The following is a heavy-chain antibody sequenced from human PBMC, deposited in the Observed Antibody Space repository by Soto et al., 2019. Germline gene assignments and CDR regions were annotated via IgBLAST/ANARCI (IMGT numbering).Heavy chain of an antibody. Sequence: VASVKVSCKASGSTFASFAFGWVRQAPGEGLEWMGDIIPFFGRTNYAQKFQGRVAFSADESTFTAYMVLTNLTSDDTAVYYCARGDTHQLLRGWCEPWGQGTLVTVAS. CDR3: ARGDTHQLLRGWCEP. D-gene: IGHD2-2*01. CDR2: IIPFFGRT. J-gene: IGHJ5*02. V-gene: IGHV1-69*13. CDR1: GSTFASFA.